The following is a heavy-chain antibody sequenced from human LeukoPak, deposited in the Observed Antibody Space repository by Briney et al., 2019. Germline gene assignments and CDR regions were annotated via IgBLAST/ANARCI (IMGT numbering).Heavy chain of an antibody. Sequence: PGGSLRLSCAASGFTFSIYSVTWVRQAPGKGLELDASISSTSSYIYYADSVRGRFTISRDNAQYLAYLQMNSLRAEDTAVYYCAKDISGSYGRYFDYWGQGTLITVSS. J-gene: IGHJ4*02. CDR2: ISSTSSYI. CDR3: AKDISGSYGRYFDY. CDR1: GFTFSIYS. V-gene: IGHV3-21*06. D-gene: IGHD1-26*01.